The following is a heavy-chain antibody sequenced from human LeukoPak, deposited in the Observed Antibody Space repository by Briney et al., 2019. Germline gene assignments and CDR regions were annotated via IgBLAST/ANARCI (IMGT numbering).Heavy chain of an antibody. D-gene: IGHD4-17*01. Sequence: GESLKISCKGSGYRFKEYWIGWVRQMPGKGLEWMGIIYPGDSDTRYSPSFQGQVTISADKSISTAYLQWSSLKASDTAMYYCARLPYYDYGDYALDYWGQGTLVTVSS. V-gene: IGHV5-51*01. CDR2: IYPGDSDT. CDR1: GYRFKEYW. J-gene: IGHJ4*02. CDR3: ARLPYYDYGDYALDY.